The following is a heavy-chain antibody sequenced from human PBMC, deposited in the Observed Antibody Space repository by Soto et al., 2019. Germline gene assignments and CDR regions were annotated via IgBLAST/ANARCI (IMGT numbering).Heavy chain of an antibody. CDR3: ARDYSRRKQYYYGMDV. CDR1: GGSISSGGYY. D-gene: IGHD4-4*01. J-gene: IGHJ6*02. V-gene: IGHV4-31*03. CDR2: IYYSGST. Sequence: ASETLSLTCTVSGGSISSGGYYWSWIRQHPGKGLEWIGYIYYSGSTYYNPSLKSRVTISVDTSKNQFSLKLSSVTAADTAVYYCARDYSRRKQYYYGMDVWGQGTTVTVSS.